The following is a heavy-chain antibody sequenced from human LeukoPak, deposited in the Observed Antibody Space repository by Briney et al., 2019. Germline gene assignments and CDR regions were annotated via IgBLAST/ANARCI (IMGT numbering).Heavy chain of an antibody. J-gene: IGHJ4*02. CDR1: GDSISSYF. Sequence: SETLSLTCTVSGDSISSYFWGWIRQSPGKGLEWIGSIAHSGTTFYNPSLKGRVTMSVDKSKNQFSLRLRTATAADTAVYYCASSRSSWDDDDYWGQGTLVTASS. CDR3: ASSRSSWDDDDY. V-gene: IGHV4-59*04. D-gene: IGHD6-13*01. CDR2: IAHSGTT.